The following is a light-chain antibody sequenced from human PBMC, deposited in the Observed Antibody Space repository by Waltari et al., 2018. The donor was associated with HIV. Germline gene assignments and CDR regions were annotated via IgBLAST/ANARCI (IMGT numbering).Light chain of an antibody. CDR1: SSDVGSNT. V-gene: IGLV1-44*01. J-gene: IGLJ1*01. CDR3: AAWDDSLNGLV. Sequence: QSVLTQPPSLSGTPGQRVTISCSGRSSDVGSNTVNWYQQLPGTAPKLLMYSNDERPSVVPARFSGSKSGTSASLAIRGLRSEDEADYYCAAWDDSLNGLVFGTGTKVTVL. CDR2: SND.